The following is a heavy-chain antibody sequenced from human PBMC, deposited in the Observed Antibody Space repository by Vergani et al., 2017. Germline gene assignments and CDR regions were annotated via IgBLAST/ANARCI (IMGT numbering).Heavy chain of an antibody. CDR3: ARDTEVAAAGSEGAFDI. J-gene: IGHJ3*02. D-gene: IGHD6-13*01. CDR2: IIPIFGTA. Sequence: QVQLVQSGAEVKKPGSSVKVSCKASGGTFSSYAISWVRQAPGQGLEWMGRIIPIFGTANYAQKFQGRVTITADESTSTAYMELSSLRSEDTAVYYCARDTEVAAAGSEGAFDIWGQGTMVTVSS. V-gene: IGHV1-69*13. CDR1: GGTFSSYA.